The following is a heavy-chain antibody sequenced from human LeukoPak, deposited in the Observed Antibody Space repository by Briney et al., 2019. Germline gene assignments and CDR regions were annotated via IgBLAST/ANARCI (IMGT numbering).Heavy chain of an antibody. CDR3: ARGPRGGYCSGRTCYSLAFEH. J-gene: IGHJ4*02. Sequence: PGRSLRLSCAASGFTFSNYAIHWVRQAPGKGLEWVAVISHDGNGKYYRDSVKGRFTFSRDDSKGTLYLHMDNLRIEDTARYYCARGPRGGYCSGRTCYSLAFEHWGQGTPVTVSS. CDR2: ISHDGNGK. D-gene: IGHD2-15*01. CDR1: GFTFSNYA. V-gene: IGHV3-30-3*01.